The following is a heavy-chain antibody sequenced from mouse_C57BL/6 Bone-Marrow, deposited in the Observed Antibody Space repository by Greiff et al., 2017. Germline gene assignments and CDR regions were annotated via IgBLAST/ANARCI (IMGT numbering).Heavy chain of an antibody. J-gene: IGHJ2*01. Sequence: EVQLQQSGPELVKPGASVKISCKASGYTFTDYYMNWVKQSHGKSLELIGDINPNNGGSSYNQKFKGKATLTVDKSSSTAYMELRSLTSEDSAVYYCATRIYYYGSSDYWGQGTTLTVSS. CDR3: ATRIYYYGSSDY. CDR2: INPNNGGS. D-gene: IGHD1-1*01. CDR1: GYTFTDYY. V-gene: IGHV1-26*01.